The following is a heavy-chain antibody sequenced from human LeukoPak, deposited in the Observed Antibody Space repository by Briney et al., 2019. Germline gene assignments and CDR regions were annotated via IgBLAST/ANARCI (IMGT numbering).Heavy chain of an antibody. J-gene: IGHJ3*02. CDR3: AKVRGVIFWMDPDAFDI. CDR1: GFTFSSYG. V-gene: IGHV3-30*18. Sequence: GGSLRLSCAASGFTFSSYGMHWVRQAPGKGLEGAAVISYDGSNKYYADSVKGRFTISRDNSKNTLYLQMNSLRAEDTAVYYCAKVRGVIFWMDPDAFDIWGQGTMVTVSS. D-gene: IGHD3-10*01. CDR2: ISYDGSNK.